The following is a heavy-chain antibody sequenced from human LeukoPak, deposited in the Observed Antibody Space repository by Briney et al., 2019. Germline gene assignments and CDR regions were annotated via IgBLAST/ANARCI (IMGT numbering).Heavy chain of an antibody. CDR1: GGSMNNDY. Sequence: PSETLSLTCTVSGGSMNNDYFTWIRQPAGKGLEWIGRIYTSGSTNYNPSLKSRVTMSVDTSKNQFSLKLSSVTAADTAVYYCARYSGSYNFDYWGQGTLVTVSS. D-gene: IGHD1-26*01. J-gene: IGHJ4*02. CDR2: IYTSGST. V-gene: IGHV4-4*07. CDR3: ARYSGSYNFDY.